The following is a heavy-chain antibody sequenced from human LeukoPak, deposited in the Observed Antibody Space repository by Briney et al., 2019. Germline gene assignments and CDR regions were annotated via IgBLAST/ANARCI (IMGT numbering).Heavy chain of an antibody. CDR2: INDSGGGT. J-gene: IGHJ4*02. V-gene: IGHV3-23*01. CDR1: GFTFSGFS. CDR3: AKATQYYDSGSYYIGAIDY. D-gene: IGHD3-10*01. Sequence: GGSLRLSCVASGFTFSGFSMSWVRQAPGKGLQWVSGINDSGGGTYYTDSVKGRFTISRDNSGNTLYLQMKSLRADDTAVYYCAKATQYYDSGSYYIGAIDYWGQGTLVTVSS.